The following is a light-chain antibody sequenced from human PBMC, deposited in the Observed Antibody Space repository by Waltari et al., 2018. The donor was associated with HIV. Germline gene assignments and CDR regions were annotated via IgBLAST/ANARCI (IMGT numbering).Light chain of an antibody. V-gene: IGLV3-1*01. CDR3: QAWDSSTGWV. CDR1: RLGNTY. Sequence: SFELTQPPSVSVSPGQTASIACSGDRLGNTYSSWYQQRPGQSPVLVIYQTTKRPTGIPGRISGSRSGNTATLTISGTQDVDEADYYCQAWDSSTGWVFGGGTKLTVL. CDR2: QTT. J-gene: IGLJ3*02.